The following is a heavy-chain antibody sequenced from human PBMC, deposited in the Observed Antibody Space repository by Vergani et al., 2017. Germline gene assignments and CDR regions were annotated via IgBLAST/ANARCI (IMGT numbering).Heavy chain of an antibody. CDR2: IIPILGIA. V-gene: IGHV1-69*04. J-gene: IGHJ4*02. D-gene: IGHD2-15*01. Sequence: QVQLVQSGAEVKKPGSSVKVSCKASGGTFSSYTISWVRQAPGQGLEWMGRIIPILGIANYAQKFQGRVTITADKSTSTAYMELSSLRSEDTAVYYCARAENYCSGGSGYYYWGQGTLVTVSS. CDR3: ARAENYCSGGSGYYY. CDR1: GGTFSSYT.